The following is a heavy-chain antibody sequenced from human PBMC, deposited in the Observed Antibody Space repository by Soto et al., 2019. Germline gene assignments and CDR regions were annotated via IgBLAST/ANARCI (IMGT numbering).Heavy chain of an antibody. Sequence: GESLKISCKGSGYSFTSYWIGWVRQMPGKGLEWMGIIYPGDSDTRYSPSFQGQVTISADKSISTAYLQWSSLKASDTAMYYCATAVAGENDYYCGRDVCGQGTTVTVSS. CDR2: IYPGDSDT. V-gene: IGHV5-51*01. D-gene: IGHD6-19*01. J-gene: IGHJ6*01. CDR1: GYSFTSYW. CDR3: ATAVAGENDYYCGRDV.